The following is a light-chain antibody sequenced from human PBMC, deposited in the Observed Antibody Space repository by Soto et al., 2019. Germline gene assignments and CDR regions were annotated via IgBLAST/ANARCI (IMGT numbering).Light chain of an antibody. CDR2: DTS. CDR3: QQRSNWPIT. J-gene: IGKJ5*01. CDR1: QSVSNF. V-gene: IGKV3-11*01. Sequence: EIVLTQSPATLSLSPGKRATLSCRAGQSVSNFLAWYQQKPGQAPRLLIYDTSNRATGIPARFSGSGSGTDFTLTINNLDPEDFAVYYCQQRSNWPITFGQGTRLEI.